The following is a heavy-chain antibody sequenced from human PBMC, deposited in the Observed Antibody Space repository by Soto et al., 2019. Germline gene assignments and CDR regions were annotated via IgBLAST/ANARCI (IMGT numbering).Heavy chain of an antibody. V-gene: IGHV3-48*02. CDR3: ARAWAVGATKSHFDY. CDR1: GFTFSSYS. D-gene: IGHD1-26*01. J-gene: IGHJ4*02. CDR2: ISGTTPNI. Sequence: EVQLVESGGGLGQPGGSLRLSCAASGFTFSSYSMNWVRQAPGKGLEWVSYISGTTPNIFYADSVKGRFTISRDNAKDSLYLQMTSLRDEDTAVYYCARAWAVGATKSHFDYWGQGTLVTGSS.